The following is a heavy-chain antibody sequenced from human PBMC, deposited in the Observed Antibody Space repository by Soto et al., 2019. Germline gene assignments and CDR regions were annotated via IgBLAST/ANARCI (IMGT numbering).Heavy chain of an antibody. J-gene: IGHJ5*02. D-gene: IGHD2-2*01. V-gene: IGHV4-34*01. CDR3: ARGHCSSTSCLRTNWFDP. Sequence: SETLSLTCAVYGGSFSGYYWSWIRQPPGKGLEWIGEINHSGSTNYNPSLKSRVTISVDTSKNQFSLKLSSVTAADTAVYYCARGHCSSTSCLRTNWFDPWGQGTLVTVSS. CDR2: INHSGST. CDR1: GGSFSGYY.